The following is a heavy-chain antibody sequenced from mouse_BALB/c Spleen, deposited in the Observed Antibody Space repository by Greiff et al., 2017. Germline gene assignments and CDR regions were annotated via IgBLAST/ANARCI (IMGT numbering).Heavy chain of an antibody. CDR1: GYAFTNYL. CDR2: INPGSGGT. CDR3: ARWGIPSYYAMDY. J-gene: IGHJ4*01. Sequence: VQLQQSGAELVRPGASVKVSCKASGYAFTNYLIEWVKQRPGQGLEWIGVINPGSGGTNYNEKFKGKATLTADKSSSTAYMQLSSLTSDDSAVYFCARWGIPSYYAMDYWGQGTSVTVSS. V-gene: IGHV1-54*01.